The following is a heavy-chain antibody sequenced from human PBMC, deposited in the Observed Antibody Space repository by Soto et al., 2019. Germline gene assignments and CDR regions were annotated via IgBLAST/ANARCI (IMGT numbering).Heavy chain of an antibody. CDR3: ARPRGYVVFSAYDI. Sequence: EAQLLESGGGLVQPGGSLRLSCAASGFTFSTYAMSWVRQAPGKGLEWVSAISAGGGSTYYADSVKGRFTISRDNSLNTLYLEMNSLRTEDTAVYYCARPRGYVVFSAYDIWGQGSMVTVSS. J-gene: IGHJ3*02. V-gene: IGHV3-23*01. D-gene: IGHD3-16*01. CDR2: ISAGGGST. CDR1: GFTFSTYA.